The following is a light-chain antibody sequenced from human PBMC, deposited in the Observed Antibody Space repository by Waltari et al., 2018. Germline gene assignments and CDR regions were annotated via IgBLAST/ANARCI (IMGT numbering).Light chain of an antibody. J-gene: IGKJ1*01. CDR3: QQYNSYRS. Sequence: DIQMTQSPSTLSSSVVDRFTIPCRVSQSISKWLAWYQQKPGKAPNLLTYKTSTLESGVPSRFSGSGSGTEFTLTIDSLQPDDFATYYCQQYNSYRSFGQGTKVEIK. CDR2: KTS. CDR1: QSISKW. V-gene: IGKV1-5*03.